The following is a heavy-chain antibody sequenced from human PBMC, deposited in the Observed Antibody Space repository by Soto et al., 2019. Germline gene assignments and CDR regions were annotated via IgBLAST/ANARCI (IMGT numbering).Heavy chain of an antibody. CDR3: AKEAIRYPSNY. CDR1: GVTFSSYG. CDR2: ISYDGSNK. V-gene: IGHV3-30*18. D-gene: IGHD5-18*01. Sequence: PGGSLRLSCAASGVTFSSYGMSWVRQAPGKGLEWMAVISYDGSNKYYADSVKGRFTISRDNSKNTLYLQMNILRAEDTAVYYWAKEAIRYPSNYWSQGTQGIFSS. J-gene: IGHJ4*02.